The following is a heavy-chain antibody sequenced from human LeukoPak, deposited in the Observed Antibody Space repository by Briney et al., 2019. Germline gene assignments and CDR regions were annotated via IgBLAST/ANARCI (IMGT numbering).Heavy chain of an antibody. V-gene: IGHV3-11*04. Sequence: GGSLRLSCAASGFTFSDYYMSWIRQAPGKGLEWVSYISSSGSTIYYADSVKGRFTISRDNAKNSLYLQMNSLRAEDTAVYYCARAAVYDFWSGYPLDYWGQGTLVTVSS. J-gene: IGHJ4*02. D-gene: IGHD3-3*01. CDR2: ISSSGSTI. CDR1: GFTFSDYY. CDR3: ARAAVYDFWSGYPLDY.